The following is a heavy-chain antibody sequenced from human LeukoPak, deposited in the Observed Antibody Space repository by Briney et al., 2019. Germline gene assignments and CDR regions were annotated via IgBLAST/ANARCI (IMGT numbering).Heavy chain of an antibody. CDR2: IIPIFGTA. CDR3: ARDRYYDSSGYHTYYFDY. Sequence: ASVKVSCMASGGTFSSYAISWVRQAPGQGLEWMGRIIPIFGTANYAQKFQGRVTITTDESTSTAYMELSSLRSEDTAVYYCARDRYYDSSGYHTYYFDYWGQGTLVTVS. J-gene: IGHJ4*02. D-gene: IGHD3-22*01. V-gene: IGHV1-69*05. CDR1: GGTFSSYA.